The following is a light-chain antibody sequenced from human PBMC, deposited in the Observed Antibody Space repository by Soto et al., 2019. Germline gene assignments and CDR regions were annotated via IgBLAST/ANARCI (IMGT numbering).Light chain of an antibody. Sequence: QSALTQPASVSGSPGQSITISCTGTSSDVGGYDYVSWYQLHSGKAPKLMIFEVSNRPSGVSYRFSGSKSGNTASLTISGRKVEDEADYFCSSYSISTAYLFGTGTKLTVL. CDR3: SSYSISTAYL. CDR1: SSDVGGYDY. CDR2: EVS. V-gene: IGLV2-14*01. J-gene: IGLJ1*01.